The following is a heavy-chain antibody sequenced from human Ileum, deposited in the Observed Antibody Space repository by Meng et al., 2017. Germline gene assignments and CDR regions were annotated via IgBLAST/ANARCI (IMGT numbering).Heavy chain of an antibody. J-gene: IGHJ4*02. CDR1: GTW. CDR2: IFQSGRT. CDR3: ATSNDRDVYYLGY. D-gene: IGHD3-22*01. Sequence: QVQLQEPGPRLVKPSGTLSLTCAVSGTWWSWVRQPPGKGLEWIGEIFQSGRTNYNPSLKSRVTISIDKSKSQISLQLSAVTAADTAVYSCATSNDRDVYYLGYWGQGTLVTVSS. V-gene: IGHV4-4*02.